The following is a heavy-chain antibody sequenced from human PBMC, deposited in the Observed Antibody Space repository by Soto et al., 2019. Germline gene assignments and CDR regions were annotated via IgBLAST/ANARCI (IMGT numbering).Heavy chain of an antibody. D-gene: IGHD3-22*01. CDR1: GGPFSGYY. J-gene: IGHJ3*02. CDR2: INHSGST. V-gene: IGHV4-34*01. CDR3: ARGGFSDYEGAFDI. Sequence: LSLTSAVYGGPFSGYYWSWIRQPPGKGLEWIGEINHSGSTNYNPSLKSRVTISVDTSKNQFSLKLSSVTAADTAVYYCARGGFSDYEGAFDIWGQGTMVTVSS.